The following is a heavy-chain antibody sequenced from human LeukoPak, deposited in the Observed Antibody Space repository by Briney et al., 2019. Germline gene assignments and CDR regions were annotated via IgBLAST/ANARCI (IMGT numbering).Heavy chain of an antibody. J-gene: IGHJ5*02. V-gene: IGHV4-30-4*01. CDR3: AIMVPSNWFDP. D-gene: IGHD3-10*01. CDR1: GGSISRGDYY. CDR2: IYYSGST. Sequence: SETLSLTCTVSGGSISRGDYYWRWGRQPRGKGREWIGYIYYSGSTYSNPSLKSRVTISVDTSKNQFSLKLSSGTSADTAVYYWAIMVPSNWFDPWGQGTLVTVSS.